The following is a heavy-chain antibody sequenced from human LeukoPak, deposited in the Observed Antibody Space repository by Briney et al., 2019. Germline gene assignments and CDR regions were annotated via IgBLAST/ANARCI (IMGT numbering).Heavy chain of an antibody. J-gene: IGHJ4*02. CDR1: NGSFNEYY. CDR3: GRGMTRWLQFRPLDY. CDR2: TNHGGRT. V-gene: IGHV4-34*01. D-gene: IGHD5-24*01. Sequence: PSETLSLTCAVYNGSFNEYYWSWIRQSPGKGLEWIGETNHGGRTNYNPSLQSRVSISVDASQNQFSQTMTSVTAADTAVYYCGRGMTRWLQFRPLDYWGQGTLVTVSS.